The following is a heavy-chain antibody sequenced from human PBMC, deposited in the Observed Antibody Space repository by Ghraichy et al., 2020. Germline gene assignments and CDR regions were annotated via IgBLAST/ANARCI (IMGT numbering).Heavy chain of an antibody. D-gene: IGHD5-18*01. CDR1: GFTFDTYE. Sequence: GGSLRLSFAASGFTFDTYEMKWVRQAPGKGLEWISYISSSGTTIYYADSVKSRFTISRDNAKNSLFLQMNSLRVEDTAVYYCARARGIQLWPIYGMDVWGQGTTVTVSS. V-gene: IGHV3-48*03. CDR2: ISSSGTTI. CDR3: ARARGIQLWPIYGMDV. J-gene: IGHJ6*02.